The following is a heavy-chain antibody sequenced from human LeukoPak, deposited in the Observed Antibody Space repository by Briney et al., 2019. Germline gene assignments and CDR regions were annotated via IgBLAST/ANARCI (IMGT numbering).Heavy chain of an antibody. V-gene: IGHV3-21*01. CDR1: GFTFSSYA. J-gene: IGHJ4*02. Sequence: GGSLRLSCAASGFTFSSYAMSWVRQAPGKGLEWVSSISSSSSYIYYADSVKGRFTISRDNAKNSLYLQMNSLRAEDTAVYYCAREPEHTAMVTRAYYFDYWGQGTLVTVSS. CDR3: AREPEHTAMVTRAYYFDY. D-gene: IGHD5-18*01. CDR2: ISSSSSYI.